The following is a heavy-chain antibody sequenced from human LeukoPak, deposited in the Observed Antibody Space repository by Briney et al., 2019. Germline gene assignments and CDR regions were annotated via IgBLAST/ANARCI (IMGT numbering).Heavy chain of an antibody. Sequence: ASVKVSCKASGYTFTGYYIHWVRQAPGQGLEWMGWINPSSGGINYAQKFQGRVTMTRDTSISTSYMDLRGLRSDDTAVYYCARGAKSETYCPYWGQGTLVIVSS. J-gene: IGHJ4*02. D-gene: IGHD1-26*01. CDR1: GYTFTGYY. CDR2: INPSSGGI. CDR3: ARGAKSETYCPY. V-gene: IGHV1-2*02.